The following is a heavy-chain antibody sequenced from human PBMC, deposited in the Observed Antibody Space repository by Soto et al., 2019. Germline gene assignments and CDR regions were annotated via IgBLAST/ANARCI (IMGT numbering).Heavy chain of an antibody. D-gene: IGHD2-21*01. CDR1: GGSISSYY. CDR3: ARQPTTGDTDLWFDP. Sequence: SETLSLTCTVSGGSISSYYWSWIRQPPGKGLEWLANIFYSGSTFYNPSLASRVSVSVDTSKNEFSLKLRSVTAADTAVYYCARQPTTGDTDLWFDPWGQGTLVTVSS. V-gene: IGHV4-59*04. J-gene: IGHJ5*02. CDR2: IFYSGST.